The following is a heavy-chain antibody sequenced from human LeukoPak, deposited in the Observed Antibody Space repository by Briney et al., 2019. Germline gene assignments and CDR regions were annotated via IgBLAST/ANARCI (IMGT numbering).Heavy chain of an antibody. V-gene: IGHV3-74*01. D-gene: IGHD3-22*01. J-gene: IGHJ4*02. CDR2: INTDGTTT. CDR1: GFTFSSYW. CDR3: AREVVDSSASYYDY. Sequence: GGSLRLSCTASGFTFSSYWMHWVRQAPGKGLVWVSRINTDGTTTTYADSVKGRFTISRDNAKNTLYLQMNSLRAEDTAVYYCAREVVDSSASYYDYWGLGTLVTVSS.